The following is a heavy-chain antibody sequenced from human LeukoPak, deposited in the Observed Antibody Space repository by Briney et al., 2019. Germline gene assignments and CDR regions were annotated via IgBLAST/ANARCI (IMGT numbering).Heavy chain of an antibody. CDR1: GFTFSSYA. CDR2: ISYDGSNK. J-gene: IGHJ4*02. V-gene: IGHV3-30-3*01. CDR3: ARVKSQYSSSWYRDY. Sequence: PGGSLRLSCAASGFTFSSYAMHWVRQAPGEGLEWVAVISYDGSNKYYADSVKGRFTISRDNSKNTLYLQMNSLRAEDTAVYYCARVKSQYSSSWYRDYWGQGTLVTVSS. D-gene: IGHD6-13*01.